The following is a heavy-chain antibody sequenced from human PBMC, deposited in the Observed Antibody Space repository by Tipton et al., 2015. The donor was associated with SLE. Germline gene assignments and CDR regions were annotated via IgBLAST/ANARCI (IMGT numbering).Heavy chain of an antibody. Sequence: TLSLTCTVSNGSITSLYDYWGWVRQPPGKGLEWLGSVFYGGRYYYNASLQSRVTMSADTSKNQFSLKLNSVTAVDTAIYYCARSLGAGFCSGGNCFEPLDYWGQGILVTVSS. CDR2: VFYGGRY. CDR3: ARSLGAGFCSGGNCFEPLDY. V-gene: IGHV4-39*07. D-gene: IGHD2-15*01. J-gene: IGHJ4*02. CDR1: NGSITSLYDY.